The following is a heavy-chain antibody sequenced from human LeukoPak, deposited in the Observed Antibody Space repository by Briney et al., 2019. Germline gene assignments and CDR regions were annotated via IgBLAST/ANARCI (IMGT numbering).Heavy chain of an antibody. J-gene: IGHJ4*02. Sequence: PGGSLRLSCVVSGFSFRTYFFHWVRQVPGKGLVWISRISSDGSTTFYADSVRGRFTITRDNDKNTVSMQMNRLRIEDTAVYYCARETVGSGLRVPDYWGRGALVTVSS. D-gene: IGHD1-26*01. CDR1: GFSFRTYF. V-gene: IGHV3-74*01. CDR3: ARETVGSGLRVPDY. CDR2: ISSDGSTT.